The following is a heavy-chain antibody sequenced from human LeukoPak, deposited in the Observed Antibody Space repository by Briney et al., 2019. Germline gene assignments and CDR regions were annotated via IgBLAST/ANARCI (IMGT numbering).Heavy chain of an antibody. CDR2: ISGSADNT. CDR1: GFTLSSYA. CDR3: AKQGFGC. J-gene: IGHJ4*02. Sequence: PGGSLRLSCTASGFTLSSYAMSWVRQAPGEGLEWVSTISGSADNTNYAEAVKGRFTISRDNSKNTMYLQTSSLRAEDTAVYYCAKQGFGCWGQGTLVTVSS. V-gene: IGHV3-23*01.